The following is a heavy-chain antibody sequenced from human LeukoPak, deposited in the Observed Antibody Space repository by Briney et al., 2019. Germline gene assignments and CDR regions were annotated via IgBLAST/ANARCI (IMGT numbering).Heavy chain of an antibody. CDR3: AKRCSGSVCPYSYFDY. Sequence: GGSLRLSCAASGFTFSIYAMSWVRQAPGKGLEWVSTISGSTTNTYYADSVKGRFTISRDNSKNTLYLQMNSLRAEDTAIYYCAKRCSGSVCPYSYFDYSGQGTLVTVSS. J-gene: IGHJ4*02. D-gene: IGHD2-15*01. V-gene: IGHV3-23*01. CDR1: GFTFSIYA. CDR2: ISGSTTNT.